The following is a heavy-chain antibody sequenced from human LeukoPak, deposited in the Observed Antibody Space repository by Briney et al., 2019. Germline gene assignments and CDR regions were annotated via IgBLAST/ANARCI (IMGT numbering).Heavy chain of an antibody. V-gene: IGHV3-33*08. Sequence: GGSLRLSCAASGFTFSSYGMHWVRQAPGKGLEWVAVIWYDGSNKYYADSVKGRFTISRDNSKNTLYLQMNSLRAEDTAVYYCARWKNDYSSGVLDYWGQGTLVTVSS. CDR1: GFTFSSYG. J-gene: IGHJ4*02. CDR2: IWYDGSNK. CDR3: ARWKNDYSSGVLDY. D-gene: IGHD4-11*01.